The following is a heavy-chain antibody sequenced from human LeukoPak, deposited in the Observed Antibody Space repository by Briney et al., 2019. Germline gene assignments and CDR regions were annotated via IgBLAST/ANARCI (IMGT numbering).Heavy chain of an antibody. CDR3: LRDVYDSSGYYLLGDN. D-gene: IGHD3-22*01. V-gene: IGHV4-59*01. J-gene: IGHJ4*02. Sequence: PSETLSLTCTVSGGSISDFYWSWIRQSPGKGLEWLGYVHSSGSTHYNPSLKSRVTISLDTSKKQFSLKLSSVTAADTALYYCLRDVYDSSGYYLLGDNWGQGTLVTVSS. CDR2: VHSSGST. CDR1: GGSISDFY.